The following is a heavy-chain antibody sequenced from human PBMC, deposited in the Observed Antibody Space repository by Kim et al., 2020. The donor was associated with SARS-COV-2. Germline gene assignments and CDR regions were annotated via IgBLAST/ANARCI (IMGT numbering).Heavy chain of an antibody. D-gene: IGHD3-9*01. V-gene: IGHV1-69*13. CDR1: GGTFSSYA. Sequence: SVKVSCKASGGTFSSYAISWVRQAPGQGLEWMGGIIPIFGTANYAQKFQGRVTITADESTSTAYMELSSLRSEDTAVYYCARADGQKDDILTGYRGGYYYYGMDVWGQGTTVTVSS. CDR3: ARADGQKDDILTGYRGGYYYYGMDV. CDR2: IIPIFGTA. J-gene: IGHJ6*02.